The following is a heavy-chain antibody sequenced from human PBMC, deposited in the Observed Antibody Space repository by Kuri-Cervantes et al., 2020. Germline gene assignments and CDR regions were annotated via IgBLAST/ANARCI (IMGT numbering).Heavy chain of an antibody. V-gene: IGHV3-48*03. CDR1: GYTFSSYV. CDR2: ISSSGSTI. CDR3: AKEVQYYYGSGSYCDY. D-gene: IGHD3-10*01. Sequence: SLAATGYTFSSYVMNWVRQAPGKGLEWVSYISSSGSTIYYADSVKGRFTISRDNSKNTLYLQMNSLRAEDTAVYYCAKEVQYYYGSGSYCDYWGQGTLVTVSS. J-gene: IGHJ4*02.